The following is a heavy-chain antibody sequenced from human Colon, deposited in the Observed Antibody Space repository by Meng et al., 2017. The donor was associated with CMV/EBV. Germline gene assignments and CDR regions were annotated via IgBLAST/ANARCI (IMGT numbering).Heavy chain of an antibody. D-gene: IGHD2-15*01. V-gene: IGHV3-74*01. J-gene: IGHJ5*02. Sequence: SCVASGFTFNKYWMHWVRQPPGGGLVWLSRIDNEGSGAIYADSVRGRFTVSRDNARNTVYLQMNNLRDEDTAVYYCARDTPHNAFEPWGHGTLVPSPQ. CDR2: IDNEGSGA. CDR1: GFTFNKYW. CDR3: ARDTPHNAFEP.